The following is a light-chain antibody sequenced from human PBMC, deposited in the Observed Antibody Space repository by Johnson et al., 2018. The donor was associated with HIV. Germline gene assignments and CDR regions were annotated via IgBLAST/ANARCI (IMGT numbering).Light chain of an antibody. J-gene: IGLJ1*01. Sequence: QAVLTQPPSVSAAPGQKVTISCSGSSSNIGNNYVSWYQQLPGTAPKLLIYENNKRPSGIPDRFSGSKSGTSGTLGITGLQTGDEADYYCGTWDSSLSAEVFGTGTKVTVL. CDR2: ENN. V-gene: IGLV1-51*02. CDR3: GTWDSSLSAEV. CDR1: SSNIGNNY.